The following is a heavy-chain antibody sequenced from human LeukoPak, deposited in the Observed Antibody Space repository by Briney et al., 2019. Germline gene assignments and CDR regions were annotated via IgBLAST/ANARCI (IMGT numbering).Heavy chain of an antibody. CDR1: GYTFKNYG. J-gene: IGHJ5*01. D-gene: IGHD6-19*01. CDR2: FSTYNGDT. Sequence: GASVKVSCKASGYTFKNYGISWVRQAPGQGLEWMGWFSTYNGDTKHAQKVQGRLTLTADASTSTAYMELRGLRSDDTAVYYCARGPSNTSGWYIWFDFWGQGTLVTVSS. V-gene: IGHV1-18*04. CDR3: ARGPSNTSGWYIWFDF.